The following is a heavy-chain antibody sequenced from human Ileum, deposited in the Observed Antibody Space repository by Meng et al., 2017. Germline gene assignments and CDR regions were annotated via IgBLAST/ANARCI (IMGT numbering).Heavy chain of an antibody. D-gene: IGHD2-15*01. J-gene: IGHJ5*02. V-gene: IGHV1-69*10. Sequence: QVQLVQSGAEVKYPGSSVTVSCKASGGAFSSSAIGWLRQAPGRGLAWMGGISPILNASTYAQNFKGRVTLSADMATTTVYMELSSLTSDDTAVYFCARDCSGGGCFDPWGQGTLVTVSS. CDR2: ISPILNAS. CDR3: ARDCSGGGCFDP. CDR1: GGAFSSSA.